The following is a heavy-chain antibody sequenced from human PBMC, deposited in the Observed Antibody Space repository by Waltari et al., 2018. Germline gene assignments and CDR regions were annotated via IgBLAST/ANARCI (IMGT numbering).Heavy chain of an antibody. CDR2: IGGRGGTT. CDR3: AKVPAAAGTQPLDY. CDR1: GFTFSSYA. V-gene: IGHV3-23*01. D-gene: IGHD6-13*01. J-gene: IGHJ4*02. Sequence: EVQLLESGGGLVQPGGSLRLSCAASGFTFSSYAISWVRQAPGTGWVVAAAIGGRGGTTYDADSVKGRFTISMDNSKTTLYLQMNSRRAEDTAVYYGAKVPAAAGTQPLDYGGQGTLVTVSS.